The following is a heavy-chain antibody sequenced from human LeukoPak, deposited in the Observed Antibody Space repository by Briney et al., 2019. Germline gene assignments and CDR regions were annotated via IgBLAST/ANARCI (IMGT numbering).Heavy chain of an antibody. Sequence: ASVNVSCKASGYTFTGYYMHWVRQAPGQGLEWMGWINPNSGGTNYAQKFQGRVTMTRDTSISTAYMELSRLRSDDTAVYYCAREGPSRGDAFDIWGQGTMVTVSS. CDR2: INPNSGGT. V-gene: IGHV1-2*02. CDR1: GYTFTGYY. CDR3: AREGPSRGDAFDI. J-gene: IGHJ3*02.